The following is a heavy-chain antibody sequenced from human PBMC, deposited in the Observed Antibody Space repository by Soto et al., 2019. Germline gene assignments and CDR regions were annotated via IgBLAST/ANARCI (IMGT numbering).Heavy chain of an antibody. CDR3: AREMATTRLFDY. V-gene: IGHV4-61*01. Sequence: SETLSLTCTVSGCSVSSGSYYWSWIRQPPGKGLEWIGYIYYSGSTNYNPSLKSRVTISVDTSKNQFSLKLSSVTAADTAVYYCAREMATTRLFDYWGQGTLVTVSS. J-gene: IGHJ4*02. D-gene: IGHD5-12*01. CDR2: IYYSGST. CDR1: GCSVSSGSYY.